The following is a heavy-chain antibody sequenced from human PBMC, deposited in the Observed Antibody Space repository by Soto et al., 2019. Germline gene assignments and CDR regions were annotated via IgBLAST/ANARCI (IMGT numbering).Heavy chain of an antibody. V-gene: IGHV3-23*01. Sequence: GGSLRLSCASSVFTFISYAMSWVRQAPGKGLEWVSAISGSGGSTYYADSVKGRFTISRDNSKNTLYLQMNSLRAEDTAVYYCAKMHVVRGSSYWGQGTLVTVSS. CDR1: VFTFISYA. J-gene: IGHJ4*02. CDR2: ISGSGGST. D-gene: IGHD3-10*01. CDR3: AKMHVVRGSSY.